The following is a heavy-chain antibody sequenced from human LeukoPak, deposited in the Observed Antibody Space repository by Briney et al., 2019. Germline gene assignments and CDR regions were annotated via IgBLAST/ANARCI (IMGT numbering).Heavy chain of an antibody. J-gene: IGHJ4*02. V-gene: IGHV4-30-4*08. Sequence: SETLSLTCTVSGGSISSGDYYWSWIRQPPGKGLEWIGYIYYSGSTYYNPSLKSRVTISVDTSKNQFSLKLSSATAADTAVYYCARDPSTYYDSSGYSGHWGQGTLVTVSS. CDR1: GGSISSGDYY. CDR3: ARDPSTYYDSSGYSGH. CDR2: IYYSGST. D-gene: IGHD3-22*01.